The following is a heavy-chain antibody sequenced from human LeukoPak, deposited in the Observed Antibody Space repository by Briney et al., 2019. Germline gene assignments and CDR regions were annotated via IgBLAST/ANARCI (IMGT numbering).Heavy chain of an antibody. CDR1: GFTFSSYA. D-gene: IGHD6-13*01. J-gene: IGHJ4*02. CDR2: ISSNGGST. CDR3: AGSPAPYSSSWYVY. V-gene: IGHV3-64*01. Sequence: GGSLRLSCAASGFTFSSYAMHWVRQAPGKGLEYVSAISSNGGSTYYANSVKGRFTISRDNSKNSLYLQMNSLRAEDTALYYCAGSPAPYSSSWYVYWGQGTLVTVSS.